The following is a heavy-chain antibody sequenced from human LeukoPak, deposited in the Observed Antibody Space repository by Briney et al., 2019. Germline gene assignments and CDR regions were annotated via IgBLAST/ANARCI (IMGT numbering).Heavy chain of an antibody. J-gene: IGHJ4*02. CDR2: IEQDGSEK. V-gene: IGHV3-7*01. CDR3: AGDFVKYCSSTSCYDGIFDY. Sequence: GGSLRLSCAASGFTFSSYWMSWVRQAPGKGREWVANIEQDGSEKYYVDSVKGRFTISRDNAKNSLYLQMNSLRAEDTAVYYCAGDFVKYCSSTSCYDGIFDYWGQGTLVTVSS. D-gene: IGHD2-2*01. CDR1: GFTFSSYW.